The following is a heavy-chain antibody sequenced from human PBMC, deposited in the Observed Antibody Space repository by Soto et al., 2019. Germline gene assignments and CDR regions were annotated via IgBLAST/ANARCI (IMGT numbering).Heavy chain of an antibody. V-gene: IGHV3-30*18. CDR3: AKSTSYYDSSGCAYGMDV. J-gene: IGHJ6*02. CDR1: GFTFSSYG. D-gene: IGHD3-22*01. Sequence: GGSLRLSCAASGFTFSSYGMHWVRQAPGKGLEWVAVISYDGSNKYYADSVKGRFTISRDNSKNTLYLQMNSLRAEDTAVYYCAKSTSYYDSSGCAYGMDVWGQGTTVTVSS. CDR2: ISYDGSNK.